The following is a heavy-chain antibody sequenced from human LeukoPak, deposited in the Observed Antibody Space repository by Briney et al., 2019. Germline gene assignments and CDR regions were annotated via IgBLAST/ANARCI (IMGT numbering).Heavy chain of an antibody. J-gene: IGHJ4*02. CDR1: GLTVTSNY. CDR2: IYSGGST. V-gene: IGHV3-53*01. Sequence: PGGSLRLSCAASGLTVTSNYMSWVRQAPGKGLEWVSVIYSGGSTYYADSVKGRFTISRGNSKNTLYLQMNNLRAEDTAVYYCARVAFRSSSYISGIDYWGQGTLVTVSS. CDR3: ARVAFRSSSYISGIDY. D-gene: IGHD1-20*01.